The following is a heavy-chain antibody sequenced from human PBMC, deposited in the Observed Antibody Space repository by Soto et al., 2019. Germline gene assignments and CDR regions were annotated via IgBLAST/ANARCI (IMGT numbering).Heavy chain of an antibody. CDR1: GASINNNDYY. V-gene: IGHV4-30-4*01. CDR3: ARMSYFYDKWYFDL. CDR2: VYYSGTT. D-gene: IGHD3-22*01. J-gene: IGHJ2*01. Sequence: SETLSLTCTVSGASINNNDYYWSWIRQTPGKGLEWIGYVYYSGTTDYIPSLKSRLSMSIDKSQSQFTPKLNSVTAADTATYYCARMSYFYDKWYFDLWGRGTLVTVSS.